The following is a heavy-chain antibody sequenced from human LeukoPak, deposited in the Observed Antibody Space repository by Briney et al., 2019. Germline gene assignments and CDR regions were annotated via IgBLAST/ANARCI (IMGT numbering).Heavy chain of an antibody. Sequence: SVKVSCKASGGTFSSYTISWVRQAPGQGLEWMGRIIPILGTANYAQKFQGRVTITADKSTSTAYMELSSLRSEDTAVYYCARRKGYCSSTSCPHDAFDIWGQGTMVTVSS. D-gene: IGHD2-2*01. CDR1: GGTFSSYT. V-gene: IGHV1-69*08. CDR2: IIPILGTA. J-gene: IGHJ3*02. CDR3: ARRKGYCSSTSCPHDAFDI.